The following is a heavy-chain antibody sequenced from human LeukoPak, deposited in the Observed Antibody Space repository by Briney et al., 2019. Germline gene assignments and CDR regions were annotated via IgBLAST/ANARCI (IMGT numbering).Heavy chain of an antibody. D-gene: IGHD2-2*01. CDR3: ARAVVPAARAGNIWFDP. CDR1: GYTFTSYG. V-gene: IGHV1-18*01. CDR2: ISAYNGNT. Sequence: ASVKVSCKPSGYTFTSYGISWVRQAPGQGLEWMGWISAYNGNTNYAQKLQGRVTMTTDTSTSTAYMELRSLRSDDTAVYYCARAVVPAARAGNIWFDPWGQGTLVTVSS. J-gene: IGHJ5*02.